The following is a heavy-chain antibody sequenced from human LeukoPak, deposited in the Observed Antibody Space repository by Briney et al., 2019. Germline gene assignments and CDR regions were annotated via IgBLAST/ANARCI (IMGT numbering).Heavy chain of an antibody. Sequence: ASVKVSCKASGYTFTSYGITWVRQAPGQGLEWMGWISAYNGNTNYAQKLQGRVTMTTDTSTSTAYMEMRSLRSDDTAVYYCARYYVRSTIFGVVIHWGRGTLVTVSS. CDR2: ISAYNGNT. D-gene: IGHD3-3*01. J-gene: IGHJ4*02. CDR1: GYTFTSYG. V-gene: IGHV1-18*01. CDR3: ARYYVRSTIFGVVIH.